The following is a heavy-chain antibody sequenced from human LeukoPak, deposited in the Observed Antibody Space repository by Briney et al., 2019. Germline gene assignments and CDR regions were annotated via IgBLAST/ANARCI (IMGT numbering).Heavy chain of an antibody. CDR1: GYTVTSYD. J-gene: IGHJ6*02. D-gene: IGHD3-22*01. CDR2: MNPNSGNT. V-gene: IGHV1-8*01. CDR3: ARSYDTTGYIDYYYYGMDV. Sequence: ASVKVSCKASGYTVTSYDINWVRQATGQGLEWMGWMNPNSGNTGYAQKFQGRVTMARNTSINTAYMELSSLRSEDTAVYYCARSYDTTGYIDYYYYGMDVWGQGTTVTVSS.